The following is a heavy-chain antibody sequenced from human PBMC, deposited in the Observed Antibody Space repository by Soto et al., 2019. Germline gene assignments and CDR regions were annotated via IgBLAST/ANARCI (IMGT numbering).Heavy chain of an antibody. Sequence: QLQLQESGPGLVKPSETLSLTCTVSGGSISSSSYYWGWIRQPPGKGLEWIGSIYYSGSTYYNPSLKSRVTISVDTSKNQFSLKLSSVTAADTAVYYCATPLRFLEWFPFDYWGQGTLVTVSS. J-gene: IGHJ4*02. V-gene: IGHV4-39*01. D-gene: IGHD3-3*01. CDR2: IYYSGST. CDR3: ATPLRFLEWFPFDY. CDR1: GGSISSSSYY.